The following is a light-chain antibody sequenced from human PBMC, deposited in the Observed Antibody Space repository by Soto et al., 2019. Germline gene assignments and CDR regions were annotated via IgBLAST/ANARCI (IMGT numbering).Light chain of an antibody. CDR1: QSVSSTY. CDR2: GAS. CDR3: QHYGSTPGS. J-gene: IGKJ1*01. V-gene: IGKV3-20*01. Sequence: EVVFTQSPGSLALSTGERATLSCRASQSVSSTYLAWYLQRPGQAPRLIIYGASTRATDIPDRISGSGSGTVFTLHVSILEPKDFAVYDCQHYGSTPGSLGLGTKLEIK.